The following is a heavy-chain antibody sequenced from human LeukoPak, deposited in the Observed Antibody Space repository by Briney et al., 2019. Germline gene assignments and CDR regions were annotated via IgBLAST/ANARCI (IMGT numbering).Heavy chain of an antibody. CDR1: GGSISSSY. Sequence: SETLSLTCTVSGGSISSSYWIWIRQPPGKGLEWIGYIYYSGSTNYNPSLKSRVTISVDTSKNQFSLKLSSVTAADTAVYYCARDSTGYYYYYMDVWGKGTTVTVSS. V-gene: IGHV4-59*01. CDR3: ARDSTGYYYYYMDV. D-gene: IGHD2-2*01. J-gene: IGHJ6*03. CDR2: IYYSGST.